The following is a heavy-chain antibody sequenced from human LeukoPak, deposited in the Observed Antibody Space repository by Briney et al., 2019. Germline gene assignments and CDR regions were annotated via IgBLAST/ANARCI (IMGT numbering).Heavy chain of an antibody. D-gene: IGHD3-16*02. J-gene: IGHJ3*02. CDR3: ARIVITANAFDI. CDR2: INPSGGST. CDR1: GYTFTSYY. V-gene: IGHV1-46*01. Sequence: ASVKVSCKASGYTFTSYYMHWVRQAPGQGLEWMGIINPSGGSTSYAQKFQGRVTMTRDMSTSTVYMELSSLRSEDTAVYYCARIVITANAFDIWGQGTMVTVSS.